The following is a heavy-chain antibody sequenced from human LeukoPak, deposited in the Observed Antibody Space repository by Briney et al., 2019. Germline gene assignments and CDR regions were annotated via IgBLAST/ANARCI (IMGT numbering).Heavy chain of an antibody. J-gene: IGHJ3*02. D-gene: IGHD3-22*01. CDR3: AKDRPYYYDSSGYEAFDI. CDR2: IGGTGGST. CDR1: GFTFSSYA. Sequence: GGSLRLSCTASGFTFSSYAMTWVRQAPGKGLEWVSTIGGTGGSTYYADSVKGRFTISRDNSKNTLYLQMYTLRAEDTAVYYCAKDRPYYYDSSGYEAFDIWGQGTMVTVSS. V-gene: IGHV3-23*01.